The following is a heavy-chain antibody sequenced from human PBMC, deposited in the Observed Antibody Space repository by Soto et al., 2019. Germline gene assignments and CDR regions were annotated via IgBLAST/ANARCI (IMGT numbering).Heavy chain of an antibody. D-gene: IGHD2-21*01. CDR1: GFTFSAFW. CDR2: IKRDGTVT. J-gene: IGHJ3*01. V-gene: IGHV3-7*04. Sequence: EVQLVESGGGLVQPGASLRLSCAASGFTFSAFWMTWLRQAPGKGLEWVANIKRDGTVTHYGDSVEGRCTLSRDNAQNSLFLQLNSLRPEDTAMYYCARDLSPPGEFFYDAFAVWGQGTGVTVSS. CDR3: ARDLSPPGEFFYDAFAV.